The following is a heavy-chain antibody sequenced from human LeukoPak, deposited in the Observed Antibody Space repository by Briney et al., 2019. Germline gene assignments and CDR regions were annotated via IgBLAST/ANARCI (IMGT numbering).Heavy chain of an antibody. CDR1: GYSFTTYC. CDR3: ARQSAGGTGDCFYVMDV. D-gene: IGHD6-13*01. Sequence: GESLKISCKASGYSFTTYCFSWVRQMPGKGLEWLGRIDPSDSYTNYSPSFQGHVTMSVDKSISTAYLQWSSLKASDTAIYYCARQSAGGTGDCFYVMDVWGQGTTVTVSS. J-gene: IGHJ6*02. V-gene: IGHV5-10-1*01. CDR2: IDPSDSYT.